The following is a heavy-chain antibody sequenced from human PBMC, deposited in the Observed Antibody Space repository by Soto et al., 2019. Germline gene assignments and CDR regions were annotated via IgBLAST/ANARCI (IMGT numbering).Heavy chain of an antibody. V-gene: IGHV3-33*01. J-gene: IGHJ4*02. Sequence: QVQLVESGGGVVQPGRSLRLSCAASGFTFSSYGLHWVRQAPGKGLEWVAVIWYDGSNKYYADSVKGRFTISRDNSKKTLYLQMNSLRAEDTAVYYCARDYDMWTGYERAGGIDYFDYWGQGTLVTVSS. CDR2: IWYDGSNK. CDR1: GFTFSSYG. CDR3: ARDYDMWTGYERAGGIDYFDY. D-gene: IGHD3-9*01.